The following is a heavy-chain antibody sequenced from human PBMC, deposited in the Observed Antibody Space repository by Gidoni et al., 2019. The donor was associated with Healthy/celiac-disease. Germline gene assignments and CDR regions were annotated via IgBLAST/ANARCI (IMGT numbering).Heavy chain of an antibody. J-gene: IGHJ4*02. D-gene: IGHD6-6*01. CDR3: ARAEYSSSLYYFDY. CDR1: GFTVSSNY. Sequence: EVQLVESGGGLIQPGGSLRLSCAAAGFTVSSNYMSWVRQAPGKGLEWVSVIYSGGSTYYADSVKGRFTISRDNSKNTLYLQMNSLRAEDTAVYYCARAEYSSSLYYFDYWGQGTLVTVSS. CDR2: IYSGGST. V-gene: IGHV3-53*01.